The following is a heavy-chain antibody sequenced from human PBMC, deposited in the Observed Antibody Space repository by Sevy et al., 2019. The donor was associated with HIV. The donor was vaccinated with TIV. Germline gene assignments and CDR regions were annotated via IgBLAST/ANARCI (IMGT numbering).Heavy chain of an antibody. J-gene: IGHJ6*02. V-gene: IGHV4-34*01. CDR3: ARGDGGYYYYYGMDV. CDR1: GGSFSGYY. D-gene: IGHD6-13*01. CDR2: INHSGST. Sequence: SETLSLTCAVYGGSFSGYYWSWIRQPPGKGLEWIGEINHSGSTNYNPSLKSRVTISVDTSKNQFSLKLSSVTAADTAVYYCARGDGGYYYYYGMDVWGQRTTVTVSS.